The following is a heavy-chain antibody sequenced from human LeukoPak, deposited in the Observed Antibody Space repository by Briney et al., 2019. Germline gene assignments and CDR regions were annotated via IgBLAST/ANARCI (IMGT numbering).Heavy chain of an antibody. J-gene: IGHJ3*02. V-gene: IGHV3-20*04. D-gene: IGHD3-10*01. CDR1: GFTFDDYG. Sequence: PGGSLRLSCAASGFTFDDYGMSWVRQAPGKGVEWVSGINWNGGSKVYADSVKGRLNIYRENDKNSVYLKMDSLRAEDTALYYCAREGYGSGSYKRGAFDIWGQGTMVTVSS. CDR3: AREGYGSGSYKRGAFDI. CDR2: INWNGGSK.